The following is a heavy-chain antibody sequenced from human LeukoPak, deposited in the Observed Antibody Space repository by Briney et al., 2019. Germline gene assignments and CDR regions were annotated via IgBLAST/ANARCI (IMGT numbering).Heavy chain of an antibody. CDR2: FMPIFGTA. V-gene: IGHV1-69*05. Sequence: SVKVSCKASGGTFSNYAISWVRQAPGQGLEGMGRFMPIFGTANHAQKFQGRVTITTGESTTTAYMELSSLKSEDTAVYFCAIGESYTSSGYYYWGQGTLVTVSS. CDR1: GGTFSNYA. CDR3: AIGESYTSSGYYY. D-gene: IGHD3-22*01. J-gene: IGHJ4*02.